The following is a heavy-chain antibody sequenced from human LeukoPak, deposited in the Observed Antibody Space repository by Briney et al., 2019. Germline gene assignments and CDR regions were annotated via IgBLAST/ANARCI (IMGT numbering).Heavy chain of an antibody. CDR3: AKDLTRVLRYFATPNYFDY. V-gene: IGHV3-23*01. J-gene: IGHJ4*02. CDR1: GFTFSSYA. CDR2: ISGSGGST. D-gene: IGHD3-9*01. Sequence: GGSLRLSCAASGFTFSSYAMSWVRQAPGKGLEWVSAISGSGGSTYYADSVKGRFTISRDNSKNTLYLQMNSLRAEDTAVYYCAKDLTRVLRYFATPNYFDYWGQGTLVTVSS.